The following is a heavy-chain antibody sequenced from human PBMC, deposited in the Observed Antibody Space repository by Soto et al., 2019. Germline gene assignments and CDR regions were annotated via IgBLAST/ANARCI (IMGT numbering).Heavy chain of an antibody. CDR1: GFTFSSYG. CDR2: ISYDGSNK. J-gene: IGHJ3*02. D-gene: IGHD2-2*01. CDR3: ATLTHCSSTRCLDAFDI. Sequence: QVQLVESGGGVVQPGRSLRLSCAASGFTFSSYGMHWVRQAPGKGLEWVAVISYDGSNKYYVDSVKGRFTISRDNSKNTLYLQTTSLRAEDAAVYYCATLTHCSSTRCLDAFDIWGQGTMVTVSS. V-gene: IGHV3-30*03.